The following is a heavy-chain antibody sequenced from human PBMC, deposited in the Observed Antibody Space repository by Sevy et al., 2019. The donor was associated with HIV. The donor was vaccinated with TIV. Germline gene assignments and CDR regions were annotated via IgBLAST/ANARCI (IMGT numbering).Heavy chain of an antibody. J-gene: IGHJ6*03. Sequence: GGSLRLSCVASGFTFSTYGMYWVRQAPGKGLEWVSSISSSSSYIYYADSVKGRFTISRDNAKNSLYLQMNSLRAEDTAVYYCARDLRHYDFWSGSTYMDVWGKGTTVTVSS. CDR2: ISSSSSYI. D-gene: IGHD3-3*01. CDR3: ARDLRHYDFWSGSTYMDV. CDR1: GFTFSTYG. V-gene: IGHV3-21*01.